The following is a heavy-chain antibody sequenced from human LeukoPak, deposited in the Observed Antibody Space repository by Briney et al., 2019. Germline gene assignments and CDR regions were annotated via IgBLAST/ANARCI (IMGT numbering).Heavy chain of an antibody. CDR3: AKDPTYYYDSSGELFDY. CDR1: GFTFSSYA. CDR2: ISGSGGST. J-gene: IGHJ4*02. V-gene: IGHV3-23*01. D-gene: IGHD3-22*01. Sequence: PGGSLRLSCAASGFTFSSYAMSWVRQAPGKGLEWVSAISGSGGSTYYADSVKGRFTISRDNSKNTLYLQMNSLRAEDTAVYYWAKDPTYYYDSSGELFDYWGQGTLVTVSS.